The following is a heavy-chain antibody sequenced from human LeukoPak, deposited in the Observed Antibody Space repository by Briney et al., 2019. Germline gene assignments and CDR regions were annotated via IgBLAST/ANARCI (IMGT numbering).Heavy chain of an antibody. Sequence: PGGSLRLSCAASGSTFSSYGMHWVRQAPGKGLEWVAVISYDGSNKYYADSVKGRFTISRDNSKNTLYLQMNSLRAEDTAVYYCAKDNRRYYYGSGGYFDYWGQGTLVTVSS. CDR1: GSTFSSYG. CDR3: AKDNRRYYYGSGGYFDY. D-gene: IGHD3-10*01. V-gene: IGHV3-30*18. CDR2: ISYDGSNK. J-gene: IGHJ4*02.